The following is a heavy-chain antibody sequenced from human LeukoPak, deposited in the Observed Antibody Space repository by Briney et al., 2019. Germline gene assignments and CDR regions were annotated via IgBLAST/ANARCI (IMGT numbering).Heavy chain of an antibody. Sequence: GGSLRLSCATSGLTVRTSSMSWVRQAPGKGLEWVAVIYSSGSTYYEDSVNGRCTISRDTSKSSMYLQMDHLRAEDTAVYYCASAREYCINSDCYEYFQDWGQGTLVTVSS. V-gene: IGHV3-53*01. CDR1: GLTVRTSS. CDR2: IYSSGST. D-gene: IGHD2-8*01. J-gene: IGHJ1*01. CDR3: ASAREYCINSDCYEYFQD.